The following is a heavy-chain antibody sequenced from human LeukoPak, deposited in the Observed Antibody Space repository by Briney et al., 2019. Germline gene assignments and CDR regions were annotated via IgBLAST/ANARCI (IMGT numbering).Heavy chain of an antibody. CDR3: ASLTATISGGSGAD. V-gene: IGHV3-30-3*01. J-gene: IGHJ1*01. D-gene: IGHD1-14*01. CDR2: ISYDGSNK. Sequence: GGSLRLSCAASGFTFSSYAMHWVRQAPGKGLEWVAVISYDGSNKYYADSVKGRFTISRDNSKNTLYLQMNSLRAEDTAVYYCASLTATISGGSGADWGQGTLVTVSS. CDR1: GFTFSSYA.